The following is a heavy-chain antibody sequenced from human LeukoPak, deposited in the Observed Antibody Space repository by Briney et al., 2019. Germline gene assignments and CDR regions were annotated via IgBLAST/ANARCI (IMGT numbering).Heavy chain of an antibody. Sequence: SETLSLTCTVSGYSISSGYYWGWIRQPPGKGLEWIGSIYHSGSTYYNPSLKSRVTISVDTSKNQFSLKLSSVTAADTAVYYCARGGYCSSTSCFFLATWFDPWGQRTLVTVSS. CDR3: ARGGYCSSTSCFFLATWFDP. V-gene: IGHV4-38-2*02. CDR2: IYHSGST. CDR1: GYSISSGYY. D-gene: IGHD2-2*01. J-gene: IGHJ5*02.